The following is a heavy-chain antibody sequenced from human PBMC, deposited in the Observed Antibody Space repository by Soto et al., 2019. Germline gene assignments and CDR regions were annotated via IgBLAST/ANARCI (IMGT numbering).Heavy chain of an antibody. Sequence: GGSLGLSCAASGFTFSSYAMSWVRQAPGKGLEWVSAISGSGGSTYYADSVKGRFTISRDNSKNTLYLQMNSLRAEDTAVYYCAKGGHIVVVVAREIDYWGQGTLVTVSS. CDR1: GFTFSSYA. CDR2: ISGSGGST. D-gene: IGHD2-15*01. J-gene: IGHJ4*02. V-gene: IGHV3-23*01. CDR3: AKGGHIVVVVAREIDY.